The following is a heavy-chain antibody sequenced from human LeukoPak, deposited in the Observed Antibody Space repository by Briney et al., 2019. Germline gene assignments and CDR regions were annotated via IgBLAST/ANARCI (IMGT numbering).Heavy chain of an antibody. CDR3: AKEGSGVRGSYYFDC. D-gene: IGHD3-10*01. CDR2: LWSDGNNK. CDR1: GFTFSSYS. V-gene: IGHV3-33*06. Sequence: PGGSLRVSCEASGFTFSSYSMHCVRHAPGKGLEWVAVLWSDGNNKYYTDSVKGRFTISRDNSKNTLYLQMDSLRAEDTAVYYCAKEGSGVRGSYYFDCWGQGTLVTVSS. J-gene: IGHJ4*02.